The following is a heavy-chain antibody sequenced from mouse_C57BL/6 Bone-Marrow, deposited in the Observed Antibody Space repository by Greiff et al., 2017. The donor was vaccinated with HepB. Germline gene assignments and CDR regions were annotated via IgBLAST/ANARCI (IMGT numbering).Heavy chain of an antibody. V-gene: IGHV5-17*01. CDR3: ARSLY. J-gene: IGHJ3*01. Sequence: DVHLVESGGGLVKPGGSLKLSCAASGFTFSDYGMHWVRQAPEKGLEWVAYISSGSSTIYYADTVKGRFTISRDNAKNTLFLQMTSLRSEDTAMYYCARSLYWGQGTLVTVSA. CDR2: ISSGSSTI. D-gene: IGHD6-1*01. CDR1: GFTFSDYG.